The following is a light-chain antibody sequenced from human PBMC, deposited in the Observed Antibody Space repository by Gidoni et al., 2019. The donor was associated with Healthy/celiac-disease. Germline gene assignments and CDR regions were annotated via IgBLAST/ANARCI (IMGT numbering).Light chain of an antibody. CDR2: GNS. V-gene: IGLV1-40*01. J-gene: IGLJ1*01. CDR1: SSNIGAGYD. Sequence: QSVLTQPPSVSGAPGQSATISCTGSSSNIGAGYDVHWYQQLPGTAPKLLLHGNSNRPSGVPDRFSGSKSGTSASLAITGLQAGDEADYCCQSYDSSLSGFFVFGTGTKVTVL. CDR3: QSYDSSLSGFFV.